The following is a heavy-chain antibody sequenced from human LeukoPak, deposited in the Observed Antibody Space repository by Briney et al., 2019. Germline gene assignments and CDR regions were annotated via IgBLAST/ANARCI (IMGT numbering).Heavy chain of an antibody. CDR2: ISGSGGST. V-gene: IGHV3-23*01. D-gene: IGHD5-12*01. Sequence: GGSLRLSCAASGFTFSSYAMSWVRQAPGKGLEWVSAISGSGGSTYYADSVKGWFTISRDNSKNTLYLQMNSLRAEDTAVYYCAKVLRGYSGYLGYWGQGTLVTLSS. J-gene: IGHJ4*02. CDR3: AKVLRGYSGYLGY. CDR1: GFTFSSYA.